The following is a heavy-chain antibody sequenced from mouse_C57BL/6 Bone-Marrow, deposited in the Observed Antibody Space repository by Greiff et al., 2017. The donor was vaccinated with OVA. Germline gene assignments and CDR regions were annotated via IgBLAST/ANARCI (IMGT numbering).Heavy chain of an antibody. CDR2: IYPGDGDT. J-gene: IGHJ2*01. CDR3: ARSITTVVEGYFDY. Sequence: QVQLQQSGPELVKPGASVKISCKASGYAFSSSWMNWVKQRPGKGLEWIGRIYPGDGDTNYNGKFKGKATLTADKSSSTAYMQLSSLTSEDSAVYVCARSITTVVEGYFDYWGQGTTLTVSS. CDR1: GYAFSSSW. V-gene: IGHV1-82*01. D-gene: IGHD1-1*01.